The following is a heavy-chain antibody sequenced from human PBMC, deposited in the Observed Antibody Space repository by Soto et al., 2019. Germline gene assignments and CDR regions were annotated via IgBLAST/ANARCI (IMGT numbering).Heavy chain of an antibody. D-gene: IGHD1-1*01. CDR3: AKGLRFMEH. V-gene: IGHV3-30-3*02. J-gene: IGHJ1*01. CDR1: GFTFSSYA. CDR2: ISNDGMNT. Sequence: PGGSLSLSCVSSGFTFSSYALHWVRQAPGKGLEWVALISNDGMNTFYADSVKGRMTVSRDKAEKTMYLQMNSLTAEDTAVYYCAKGLRFMEHWGQGTVVTVSS.